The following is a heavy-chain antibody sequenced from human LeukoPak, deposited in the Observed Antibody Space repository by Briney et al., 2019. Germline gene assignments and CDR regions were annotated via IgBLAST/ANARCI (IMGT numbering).Heavy chain of an antibody. CDR1: GFTFSSYS. D-gene: IGHD1-7*01. J-gene: IGHJ4*02. CDR3: TRPRTGTTDY. CDR2: ISSSGSSI. Sequence: KPGGSLRLSCAASGFTFSSYSMNWVRQAPGKGLEWVSYISSSGSSIYYADSVKGRFTMSRDNAKNSLYLQMNSLSAEGTAVYYCTRPRTGTTDYWGQGTLVTVSS. V-gene: IGHV3-21*01.